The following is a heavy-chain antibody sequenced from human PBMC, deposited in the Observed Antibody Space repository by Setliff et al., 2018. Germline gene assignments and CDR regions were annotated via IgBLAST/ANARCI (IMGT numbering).Heavy chain of an antibody. Sequence: PSETLSLTCAVYGGSFSGYYWSWIRQPPGKGLEWIGEINHSGSTNYNPSLKRRVTISVDTSKNQFSLKLSSVTAADTAVYYCARGKVLYDYVWGSYRYEDYYYGMDVWGQGTTVTVSS. CDR3: ARGKVLYDYVWGSYRYEDYYYGMDV. D-gene: IGHD3-16*02. J-gene: IGHJ6*02. V-gene: IGHV4-34*01. CDR1: GGSFSGYY. CDR2: INHSGST.